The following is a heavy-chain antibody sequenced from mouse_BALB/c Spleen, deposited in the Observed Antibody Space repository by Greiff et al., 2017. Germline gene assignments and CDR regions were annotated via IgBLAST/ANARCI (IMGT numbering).Heavy chain of an antibody. CDR1: GYAFSSSW. Sequence: QVQLQQSGPELVKPGASVKISCKASGYAFSSSWMNWVKQRPGQGLEWIGRIYPGDGDTNYNGKFKGKATLTADKSSSTAYMQLSSLTSVDSAVYFCARYYYGNAMDYWGQGTSVTVSS. V-gene: IGHV1-82*01. CDR3: ARYYYGNAMDY. CDR2: IYPGDGDT. D-gene: IGHD2-1*01. J-gene: IGHJ4*01.